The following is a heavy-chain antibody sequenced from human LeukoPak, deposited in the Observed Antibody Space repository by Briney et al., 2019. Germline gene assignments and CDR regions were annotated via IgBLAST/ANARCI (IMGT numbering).Heavy chain of an antibody. CDR3: ASRYYDFWSGYSKGFFD. J-gene: IGHJ4*02. D-gene: IGHD3-3*01. Sequence: SETLSLTCTVSGGSISSYYWSWIRQPPGKGLEWIGYIYYSGSTNYNPSLKSRVTISVDTSKNQFSLKLSSVTAADTAVYYCASRYYDFWSGYSKGFFDWGQGTLVTVSS. V-gene: IGHV4-59*12. CDR1: GGSISSYY. CDR2: IYYSGST.